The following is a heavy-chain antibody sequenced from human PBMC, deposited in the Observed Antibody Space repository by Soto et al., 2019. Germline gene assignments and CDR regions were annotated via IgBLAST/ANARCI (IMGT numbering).Heavy chain of an antibody. CDR3: AKDMKRGVMTTIHSFDS. J-gene: IGHJ4*02. CDR1: GFTADDYA. V-gene: IGHV3-9*02. Sequence: EVQLVESGGGLVQPGRSLRLSCVASGFTADDYAMHWVRQAPGKGLEWVSGISSNSDTIDYADSVKCRFTISRDNPKNSLFLHLNSRRPEDTALYYCAKDMKRGVMTTIHSFDSWGQGTLVTVSS. CDR2: ISSNSDTI. D-gene: IGHD2-21*02.